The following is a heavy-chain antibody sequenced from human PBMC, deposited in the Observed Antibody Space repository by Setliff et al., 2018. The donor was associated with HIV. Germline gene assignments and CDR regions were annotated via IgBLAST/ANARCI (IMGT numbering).Heavy chain of an antibody. CDR1: GYTFTTYG. Sequence: SVKVSCKASGYTFTTYGMNWVRQAPGQGLEWMGGINPLFGTTNYAHNFQGRLTITTDQIMSTAYMELSSLRSEDTAVYYCASGSGYCKNGNCYIGVHKNPGKYYFDYWGQGTLVTVSS. CDR2: INPLFGTT. D-gene: IGHD2-8*01. CDR3: ASGSGYCKNGNCYIGVHKNPGKYYFDY. J-gene: IGHJ4*02. V-gene: IGHV1-69*05.